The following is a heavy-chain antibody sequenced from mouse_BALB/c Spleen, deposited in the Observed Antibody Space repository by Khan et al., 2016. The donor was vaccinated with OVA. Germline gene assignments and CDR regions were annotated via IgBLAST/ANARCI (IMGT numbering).Heavy chain of an antibody. CDR3: AIRDYFDY. CDR1: GYTFTDYS. CDR2: ISTDSVNT. J-gene: IGHJ2*01. V-gene: IGHV1S137*01. Sequence: QVQLQQSGPELVRPGVSVKISCKGSGYTFTDYSMHWVKQSHAKSLEWIGAISTDSVNTNYNQKFKGKATLTVDKSSSTAYMELARMTSEDSAIYYCAIRDYFDYWGQGTTLTVSS.